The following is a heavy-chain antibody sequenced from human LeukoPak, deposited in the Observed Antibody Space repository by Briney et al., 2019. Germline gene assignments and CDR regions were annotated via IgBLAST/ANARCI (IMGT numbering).Heavy chain of an antibody. CDR2: IYYSGST. D-gene: IGHD3-10*01. J-gene: IGHJ6*04. Sequence: PSETLSLTCTASGGSISSGGYYWSWIRQHPGKGLEWIGYIYYSGSTYYNPSLKSRVTISVDTSKNQFSLKLSSVTAADTAVYYCARDQLAMVRGAKYGMDVWGKGTTVTVSS. V-gene: IGHV4-31*03. CDR3: ARDQLAMVRGAKYGMDV. CDR1: GGSISSGGYY.